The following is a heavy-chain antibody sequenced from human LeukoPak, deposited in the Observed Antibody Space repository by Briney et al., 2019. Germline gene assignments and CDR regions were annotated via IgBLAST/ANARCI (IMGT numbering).Heavy chain of an antibody. Sequence: SVKISCKASGGTFSSYAISWVRQAPGQGLEWMGGIIPIFGTANYAQKFQGRVTITTDESTSTAYMELSSLRSEDTAVYYCAREGSAYCSGGSCYVYWGQGTLVTVSS. CDR1: GGTFSSYA. CDR3: AREGSAYCSGGSCYVY. J-gene: IGHJ4*02. CDR2: IIPIFGTA. V-gene: IGHV1-69*05. D-gene: IGHD2-15*01.